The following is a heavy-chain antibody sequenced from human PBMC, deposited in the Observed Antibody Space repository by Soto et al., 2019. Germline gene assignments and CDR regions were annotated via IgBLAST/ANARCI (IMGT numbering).Heavy chain of an antibody. D-gene: IGHD4-17*01. CDR2: VYSDGST. CDR3: ARLRWHDY. CDR1: GFTVSSNY. V-gene: IGHV3-53*04. Sequence: EVQLVESGGGLVQPGGSLRLSCAASGFTVSSNYMSWVRQAPGKGLEWVSVVYSDGSTYNADSVKGRFTISRHNSKNTLYLQMNSLRVEDTAVYYCARLRWHDYWGQGSLVTVSS. J-gene: IGHJ4*02.